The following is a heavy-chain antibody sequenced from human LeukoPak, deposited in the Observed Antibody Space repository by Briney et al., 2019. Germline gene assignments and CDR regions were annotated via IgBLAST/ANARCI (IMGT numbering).Heavy chain of an antibody. V-gene: IGHV1-69*01. D-gene: IGHD2-2*01. CDR1: GGTFSSYA. Sequence: ASVKVSCKASGGTFSSYAISWVRQAPGQGLEWMGGIIPIFGTANYAQKFQGRVTITADESTSTAYMELSSLRSEDTAVYYCAREPPYCSSTSCYLDYYYMDVWGKGTTVTVSS. J-gene: IGHJ6*03. CDR3: AREPPYCSSTSCYLDYYYMDV. CDR2: IIPIFGTA.